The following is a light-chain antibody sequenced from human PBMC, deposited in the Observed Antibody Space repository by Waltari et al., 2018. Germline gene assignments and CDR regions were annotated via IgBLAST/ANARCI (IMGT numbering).Light chain of an antibody. J-gene: IGLJ2*01. Sequence: QSALTQPASVSGSPGQSITISCIGTRSDIGGYDFVSWYQQHPDKVPNLRIHDVTNRPSGISDRFSGPKSGNTPALTISGLQAEDEADYYCSSFSGTATEVIFGGGTRLTVL. CDR1: RSDIGGYDF. V-gene: IGLV2-14*03. CDR3: SSFSGTATEVI. CDR2: DVT.